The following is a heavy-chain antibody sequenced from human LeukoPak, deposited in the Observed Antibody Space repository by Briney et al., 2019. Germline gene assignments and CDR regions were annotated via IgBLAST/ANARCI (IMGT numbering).Heavy chain of an antibody. CDR3: ARDGPNYYGSGSYDAFDI. D-gene: IGHD3-10*01. Sequence: SETLSLTCTVSGGSISSYYWSWIRQPPGKGLEWIGYIYYSGSTNHNPSLKSRVTISVDTSKNQFSLKLSSVTAADTAVYYCARDGPNYYGSGSYDAFDIWGQGTMVTVSS. V-gene: IGHV4-59*01. CDR2: IYYSGST. CDR1: GGSISSYY. J-gene: IGHJ3*02.